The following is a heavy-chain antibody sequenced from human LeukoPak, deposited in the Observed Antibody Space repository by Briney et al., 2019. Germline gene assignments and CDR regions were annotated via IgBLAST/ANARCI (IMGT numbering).Heavy chain of an antibody. D-gene: IGHD6-6*01. V-gene: IGHV4-59*11. CDR3: ARPTYSSSPDAFDI. Sequence: SETLSLTCTVSGGSISSHYWSWIRQPPGKGLEWIGYIYYSGSTNYNPSLESRVTISVDTSKNQFSLKLSSVTAADTAVYYCARPTYSSSPDAFDIWGQGTMVTVSS. J-gene: IGHJ3*02. CDR1: GGSISSHY. CDR2: IYYSGST.